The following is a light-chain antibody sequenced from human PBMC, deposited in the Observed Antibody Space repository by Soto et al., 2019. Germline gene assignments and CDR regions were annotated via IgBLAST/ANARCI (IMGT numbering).Light chain of an antibody. CDR3: HQYNNWPPST. CDR2: GAR. Sequence: ERVMTQSPATLSASQGESCTLSCRASQSVNHSVAWYQQKPGQAPRLLIYGARSRATGVPDRFSGSGTGTDFTLTISSLQAEDFGVYFCHQYNNWPPSTFGQGTRLEIK. V-gene: IGKV3-15*01. CDR1: QSVNHS. J-gene: IGKJ5*01.